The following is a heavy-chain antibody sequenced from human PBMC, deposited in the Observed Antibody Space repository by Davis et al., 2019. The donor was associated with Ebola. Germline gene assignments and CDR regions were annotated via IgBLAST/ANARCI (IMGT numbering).Heavy chain of an antibody. CDR3: ARGVAVAGHQWNFDY. V-gene: IGHV6-1*01. D-gene: IGHD6-19*01. CDR1: GDSVSSSGAA. CDR2: TYYRSKWYN. Sequence: HSQTLSLTCAISGDSVSSSGAAWIWIRQPPSRGLEWLGRTYYRSKWYNDFAVSVKSRITINPDTSKNQFSLQLNSVTPEDTAVYYCARGVAVAGHQWNFDYWGQGTLVTVSS. J-gene: IGHJ4*02.